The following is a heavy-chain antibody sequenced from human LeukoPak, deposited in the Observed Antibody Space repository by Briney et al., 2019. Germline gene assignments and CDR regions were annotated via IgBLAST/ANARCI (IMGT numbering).Heavy chain of an antibody. CDR1: GFTFSSYS. D-gene: IGHD2-2*01. V-gene: IGHV3-21*01. Sequence: GGSLRLSCAASGFTFSSYSMNWVRQAPGKGLEWVSSISSSSYIYYADSVKGRFTISRDNAKNSLYLQMNSLRAEDTAVYYCAGVVPAADYYYYYMDVWRKGTTVTVSS. CDR2: ISSSSYI. CDR3: AGVVPAADYYYYYMDV. J-gene: IGHJ6*03.